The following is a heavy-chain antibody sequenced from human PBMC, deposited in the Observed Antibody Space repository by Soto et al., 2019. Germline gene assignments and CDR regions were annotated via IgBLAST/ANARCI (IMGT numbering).Heavy chain of an antibody. D-gene: IGHD1-26*01. CDR1: GYTFSDYY. Sequence: QVQLVQSGAEVKKPGASVTVSCKASGYTFSDYYLHWVRQAPGQGPEWMGWMNPNSGDTKYAHKFQGRVPMTRDTSVRTAFMELNWLKSDDTAVYYCARESGGATATLDYYYFYMDVWGKGTTVTVSS. CDR3: ARESGGATATLDYYYFYMDV. J-gene: IGHJ6*03. CDR2: MNPNSGDT. V-gene: IGHV1-2*07.